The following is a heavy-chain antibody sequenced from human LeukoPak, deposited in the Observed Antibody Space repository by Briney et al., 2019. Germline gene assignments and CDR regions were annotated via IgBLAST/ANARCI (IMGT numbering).Heavy chain of an antibody. D-gene: IGHD3-3*01. CDR3: ARVYYDFWSGYFLVDP. Sequence: ASVKVSCKASGYTFTSYDINWVRQATGQGLEWMGWMNPNSGNTGYAQKFQGRVTMTRNTSISTAYMELSSLRSEDTAVCYCARVYYDFWSGYFLVDPWGQGTLVTVSS. CDR1: GYTFTSYD. V-gene: IGHV1-8*01. J-gene: IGHJ5*02. CDR2: MNPNSGNT.